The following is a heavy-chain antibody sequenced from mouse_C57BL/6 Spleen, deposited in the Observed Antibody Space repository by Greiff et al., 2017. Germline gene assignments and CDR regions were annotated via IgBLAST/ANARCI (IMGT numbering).Heavy chain of an antibody. V-gene: IGHV1-52*01. J-gene: IGHJ2*01. D-gene: IGHD1-1*01. CDR3: ERAAATVVARYYFDY. CDR2: IDPSDSET. CDR1: GYTFTSYW. Sequence: QVQLQQPGAELVRPGSSVKLSCKASGYTFTSYWMHWVKQRPIQGLEWIGNIDPSDSETHYNQKFKDKATLTVDKSSSTAYMELSSLTSEDSAVYYCERAAATVVARYYFDYWGQGTTLTVSS.